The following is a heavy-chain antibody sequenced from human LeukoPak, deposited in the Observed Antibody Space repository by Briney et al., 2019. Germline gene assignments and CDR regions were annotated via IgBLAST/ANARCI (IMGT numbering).Heavy chain of an antibody. CDR3: ARVEGKSSSWGGYYYYYMDV. Sequence: AGGSLRLSCVASGFTFSRYWMSWVRQAPGKGLEWVVNIKQDGSEKYYVDPGKGRFTISRDNAKNSLYLQMNSLRAEDTAVYYCARVEGKSSSWGGYYYYYMDVWGKGTTVTVSS. D-gene: IGHD3-16*01. V-gene: IGHV3-7*01. CDR1: GFTFSRYW. CDR2: IKQDGSEK. J-gene: IGHJ6*03.